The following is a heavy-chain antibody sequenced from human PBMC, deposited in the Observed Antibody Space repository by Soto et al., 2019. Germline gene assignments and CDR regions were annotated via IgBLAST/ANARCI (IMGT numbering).Heavy chain of an antibody. V-gene: IGHV3-30*03. CDR3: ASGQGQNGHDTRFDS. CDR1: GVTFTNHG. J-gene: IGHJ4*02. D-gene: IGHD5-12*01. Sequence: QMQLVESGGGVVQPGMSLRLSCAVSGVTFTNHGIHWVRQAPGKGLEWVADISYNGIDKWYGDSVKGRVFISRDNFGDTAYLQLNGLRPEDTAVYYCASGQGQNGHDTRFDSLGQGTLVTVSS. CDR2: ISYNGIDK.